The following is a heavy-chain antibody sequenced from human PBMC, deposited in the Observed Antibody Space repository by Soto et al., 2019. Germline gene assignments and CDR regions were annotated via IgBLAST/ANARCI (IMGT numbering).Heavy chain of an antibody. Sequence: SVKVSCKASGGTFSSYAISWVRQAPGQGLEWMGGIIPIFGTANYAQKFQGRVTITADESTSTAYMELSSLRSEDTAVYYCARRSIAVAGKGDEFDYWGQGTLVTVSS. CDR3: ARRSIAVAGKGDEFDY. J-gene: IGHJ4*02. CDR2: IIPIFGTA. CDR1: GGTFSSYA. V-gene: IGHV1-69*13. D-gene: IGHD6-19*01.